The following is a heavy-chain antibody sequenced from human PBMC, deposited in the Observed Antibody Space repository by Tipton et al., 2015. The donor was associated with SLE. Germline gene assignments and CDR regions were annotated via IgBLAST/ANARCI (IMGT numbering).Heavy chain of an antibody. CDR3: ARDQVLYYYGMDV. Sequence: TLSLTCTVSGGAISTYYWSWLRQSPGKGLEWIGYVYYSGSTNYNPSLKSRVTISVDTSKNQFSLKLSSVTAADTAVYYCARDQVLYYYGMDVWGQGTTVTVSS. CDR2: VYYSGST. CDR1: GGAISTYY. J-gene: IGHJ6*02. V-gene: IGHV4-59*01.